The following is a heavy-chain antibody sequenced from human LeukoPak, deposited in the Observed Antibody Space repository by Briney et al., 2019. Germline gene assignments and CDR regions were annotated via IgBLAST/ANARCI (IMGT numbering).Heavy chain of an antibody. Sequence: PGGSLRLSCAASGFTLSDYYMSWIRQAPGKGLELVSYISSSGATIYYTDSVKGRFTISRDNAKNSLYLQMNSLRAEDTAVYYCAKDGVTMIVVAGDAFDIWGQGTMVTVSS. CDR3: AKDGVTMIVVAGDAFDI. CDR2: ISSSGATI. D-gene: IGHD3-22*01. V-gene: IGHV3-11*01. J-gene: IGHJ3*02. CDR1: GFTLSDYY.